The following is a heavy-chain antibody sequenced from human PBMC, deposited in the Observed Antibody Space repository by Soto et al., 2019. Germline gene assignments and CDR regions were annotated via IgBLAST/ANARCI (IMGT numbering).Heavy chain of an antibody. J-gene: IGHJ6*02. CDR2: IYYSGST. CDR3: ARDPTARGVIIGQHYYGMDV. V-gene: IGHV4-59*01. D-gene: IGHD3-10*01. CDR1: VGPISGYY. Sequence: PSVTLSLSSTMSVGPISGYYWSCTRQPPGKGLEWIGYIYYSGSTNYNPSLKSRVTISVDTSKNQFSLKLSSVTAADTAVYYCARDPTARGVIIGQHYYGMDVWGQGTTVTVSS.